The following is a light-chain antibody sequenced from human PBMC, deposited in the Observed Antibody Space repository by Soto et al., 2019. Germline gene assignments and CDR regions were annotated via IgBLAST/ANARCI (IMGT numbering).Light chain of an antibody. CDR3: QQYNSWPPRYT. CDR2: ASS. J-gene: IGKJ2*01. V-gene: IGKV3-15*01. Sequence: DIVLTQSPATLSVSPGERVTLSCRASQSVSSALAWYQQKPGQAPRLLIYASSTRATGVPDRFSGSGSGTYFTLTISGLQSEDFAIYYCQQYNSWPPRYTVGQGTTLQI. CDR1: QSVSSA.